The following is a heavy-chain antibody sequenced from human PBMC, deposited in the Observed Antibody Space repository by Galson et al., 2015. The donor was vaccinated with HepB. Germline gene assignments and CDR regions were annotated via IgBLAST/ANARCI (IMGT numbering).Heavy chain of an antibody. J-gene: IGHJ6*02. CDR2: IVGSGTT. CDR1: GFTFSSYA. Sequence: SLRLSCAASGFTFSSYAMSWVRRPPGRGLEWVSVIVGSGTTFYADSVKGRFTISRDSSKNTLYLQMNSLTADDTAVYYRGKALRPTAIRYYGMDVWGQGTTVTVSS. CDR3: GKALRPTAIRYYGMDV. D-gene: IGHD3-10*01. V-gene: IGHV3-23*01.